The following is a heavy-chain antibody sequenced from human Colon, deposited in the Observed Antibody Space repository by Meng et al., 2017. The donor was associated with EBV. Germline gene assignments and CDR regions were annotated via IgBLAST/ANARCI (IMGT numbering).Heavy chain of an antibody. J-gene: IGHJ4*02. V-gene: IGHV4-4*02. CDR1: GGSITERNC. CDR3: ARWAFIDSYGFDH. Sequence: QLEEPAPGLGNPSGPTSPTCAVSGGSITERNCWSWVRQPPGKGLEWIGEIYHYGGTNYNPSLKSRVTISVDKSKNQISLKLTSVTAADTAVYYCARWAFIDSYGFDHWGQGTLVTVSS. D-gene: IGHD5-18*01. CDR2: IYHYGGT.